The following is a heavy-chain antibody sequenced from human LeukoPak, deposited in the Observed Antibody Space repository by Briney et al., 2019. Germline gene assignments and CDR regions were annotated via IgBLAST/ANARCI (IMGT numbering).Heavy chain of an antibody. D-gene: IGHD1-26*01. V-gene: IGHV1-58*02. CDR1: GFTFTSSA. J-gene: IGHJ3*02. CDR2: IVVGSGNT. Sequence: ASVKVSCKASGFTFTSSAMQWVRQARGQRLEWIGWIVVGSGNTNYAQKFQERVTITRDMSTSTAYMELSSLRSEDTAVYYCAVLSGSYGQDAFDIWGQGTMVTVSS. CDR3: AVLSGSYGQDAFDI.